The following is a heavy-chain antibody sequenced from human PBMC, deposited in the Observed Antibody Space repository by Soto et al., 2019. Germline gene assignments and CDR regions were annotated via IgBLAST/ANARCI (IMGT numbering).Heavy chain of an antibody. J-gene: IGHJ6*03. V-gene: IGHV3-48*01. D-gene: IGHD3-10*01. CDR1: GFTFSSYS. Sequence: GGSLRLSCAASGFTFSSYSMNWVRQAPGKGLEWVSYISSSSSTIYYADSVKGRFTISRDNAKNSLYLQMNSLRAEDTAVYYCATDYYYGSGSYSPDYMDVWGKGTTVTVSS. CDR2: ISSSSSTI. CDR3: ATDYYYGSGSYSPDYMDV.